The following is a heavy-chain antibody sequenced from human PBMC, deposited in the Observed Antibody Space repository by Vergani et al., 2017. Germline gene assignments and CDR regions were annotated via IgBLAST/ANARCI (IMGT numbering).Heavy chain of an antibody. V-gene: IGHV4-30-4*08. Sequence: QVQLQESGPGLVKPSQTLSLTCTVSGGSISSGDYYWSWIRQPPGKGLEWIGYIYYSGSTYYNPSLKSRVTISVDTSKNQFSLKLSSVTAADTAVYYCARAGMVRGVMGWFDPWGQGTLVTVSS. CDR3: ARAGMVRGVMGWFDP. CDR1: GGSISSGDYY. CDR2: IYYSGST. D-gene: IGHD3-10*01. J-gene: IGHJ5*02.